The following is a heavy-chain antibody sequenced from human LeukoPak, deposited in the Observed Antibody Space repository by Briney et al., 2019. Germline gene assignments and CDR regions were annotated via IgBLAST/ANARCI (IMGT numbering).Heavy chain of an antibody. CDR3: ARAARYYYDSSGYYYYFDY. Sequence: KPSETLSLTCTVSGGSISSYYWSWIRQPAGKGLEWIGRIYTSGSTNYNPSLKSRVTMSVDTSKNQFSLRLSSVTAADTAVYYCARAARYYYDSSGYYYYFDYWGQGTLVTVSS. CDR1: GGSISSYY. CDR2: IYTSGST. D-gene: IGHD3-22*01. V-gene: IGHV4-4*07. J-gene: IGHJ4*02.